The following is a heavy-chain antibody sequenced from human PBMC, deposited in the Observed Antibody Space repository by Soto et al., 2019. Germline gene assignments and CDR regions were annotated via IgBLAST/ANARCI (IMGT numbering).Heavy chain of an antibody. Sequence: GASVKVSCKASGYTFTSYAISWVRQAPGQGLEWMGGIIPIFGTANYAQKFQGRVTMTRSTSISTAYMELSSLTSEDTAVYYCTGGPPNWGFDSWGQGTPVTVSS. CDR3: TGGPPNWGFDS. CDR2: IIPIFGTA. J-gene: IGHJ5*01. V-gene: IGHV1-8*02. CDR1: GYTFTSYA. D-gene: IGHD7-27*01.